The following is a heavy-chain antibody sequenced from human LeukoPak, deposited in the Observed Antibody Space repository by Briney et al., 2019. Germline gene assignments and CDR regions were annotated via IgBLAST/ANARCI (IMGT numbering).Heavy chain of an antibody. D-gene: IGHD6-13*01. J-gene: IGHJ4*02. CDR3: ARALSAEVAAALEY. V-gene: IGHV3-30*19. CDR2: ISYDGSNK. Sequence: QPGGSLRLSCAASGFTFSSYGMHWVRQAPGKGLEWVAVISYDGSNKYYADSVKGRFTISRDNSKNTLYLQMNSLRAEDTAVYYCARALSAEVAAALEYWGQGTLVTVSS. CDR1: GFTFSSYG.